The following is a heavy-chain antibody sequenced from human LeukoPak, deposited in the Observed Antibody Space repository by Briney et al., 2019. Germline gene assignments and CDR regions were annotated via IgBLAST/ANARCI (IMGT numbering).Heavy chain of an antibody. CDR2: IYYSGST. J-gene: IGHJ4*02. Sequence: SETLSLTCTVSGGSISSYYWSWIRQPPVKGLEWIGYIYYSGSTNYNPSLKSRVTISVDTSKNQFSLKLSSVTAADTAVYYCARRRAGGDFDYWGQGTLVTVSS. CDR1: GGSISSYY. V-gene: IGHV4-59*08. CDR3: ARRRAGGDFDY. D-gene: IGHD1-26*01.